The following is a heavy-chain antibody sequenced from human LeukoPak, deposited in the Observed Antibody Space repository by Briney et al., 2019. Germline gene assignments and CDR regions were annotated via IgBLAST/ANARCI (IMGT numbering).Heavy chain of an antibody. Sequence: PGGSLRLSCAASGFTFSSYSMNWVGQAPGKGLEWVSFISSSSSTIYYAGSVKGRFTISRDNAKNSLYLQMNSLRAEDTAVYYCARDRGGSYSAIDYWGQGTLVTVSS. CDR3: ARDRGGSYSAIDY. CDR1: GFTFSSYS. J-gene: IGHJ4*02. V-gene: IGHV3-48*04. CDR2: ISSSSSTI. D-gene: IGHD1-26*01.